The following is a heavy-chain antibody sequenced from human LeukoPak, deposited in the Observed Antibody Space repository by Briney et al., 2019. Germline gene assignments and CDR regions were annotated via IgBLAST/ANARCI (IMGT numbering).Heavy chain of an antibody. J-gene: IGHJ4*02. CDR2: ICHSGST. V-gene: IGHV4-30-2*01. CDR1: GGSIISGTYS. CDR3: ARGGMVNPFDY. Sequence: PSQTLSLTCAVSGGSIISGTYSWSWIRQPPGKGLEWIGYICHSGSTYYNPSLKSRVTISVDESKNQFSLKLSSVTAADTAVYYCARGGMVNPFDYWGQGTLVTVSS. D-gene: IGHD5-18*01.